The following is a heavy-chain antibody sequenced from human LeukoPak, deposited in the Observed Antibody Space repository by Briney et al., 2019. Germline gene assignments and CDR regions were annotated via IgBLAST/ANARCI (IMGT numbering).Heavy chain of an antibody. CDR3: AKDLIAVASYYYGMDV. V-gene: IGHV3-30*18. D-gene: IGHD6-19*01. CDR2: ISYDGSNK. Sequence: GRSLRLSCAASGFTFSSYGMHWVRQAPGKGLEWVAVISYDGSNKYYADSVKGRFTISRDNSKNTLYLQMNSLRAEDTAVYYCAKDLIAVASYYYGMDVWGQGTTVTVSS. CDR1: GFTFSSYG. J-gene: IGHJ6*02.